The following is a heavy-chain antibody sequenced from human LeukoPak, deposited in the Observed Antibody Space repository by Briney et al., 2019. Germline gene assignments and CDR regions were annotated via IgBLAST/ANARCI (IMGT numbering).Heavy chain of an antibody. CDR3: AGGTGFIIKD. D-gene: IGHD3-9*01. CDR2: IKQDGSEK. J-gene: IGHJ4*02. V-gene: IGHV3-7*03. Sequence: EGSPRLSCAASGFTFRNFWLTWVRQAPGKGLEWVANIKQDGSEKHYVDSVKGRFTISRDNAKNSLYLQMNNLRVEDTAMYYCAGGTGFIIKDWGQGTLVTVSS. CDR1: GFTFRNFW.